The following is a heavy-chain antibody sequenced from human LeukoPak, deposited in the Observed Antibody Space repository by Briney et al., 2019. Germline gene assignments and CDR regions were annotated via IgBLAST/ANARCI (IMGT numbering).Heavy chain of an antibody. CDR2: IYYSGST. D-gene: IGHD6-19*01. Sequence: SETLSLTCTVSGGSISSSSYYWGWIRQPPGKGLEWIGSIYYSGSTYYNPPLKSRVTISVDTSKNQFSLKLSSVTAADTAVYYCARRLRRSSGWYLDYWGQGTLVTVSS. CDR1: GGSISSSSYY. V-gene: IGHV4-39*07. J-gene: IGHJ4*02. CDR3: ARRLRRSSGWYLDY.